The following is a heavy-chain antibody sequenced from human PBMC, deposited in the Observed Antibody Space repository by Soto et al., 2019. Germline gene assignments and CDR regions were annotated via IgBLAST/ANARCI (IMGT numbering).Heavy chain of an antibody. D-gene: IGHD3-10*01. CDR2: THYRSKWSF. J-gene: IGHJ6*02. Sequence: ASETLSLTCVISGDSVSSDTGAWNWIRQSPSRGLEWLGRTHYRSKWSFDYAISVKSRITIDPDTSKNQFSLHLDSLTPEDTAVYYCAGVTWFRGMDVWGQGTRSPSP. V-gene: IGHV6-1*01. CDR3: AGVTWFRGMDV. CDR1: GDSVSSDTGA.